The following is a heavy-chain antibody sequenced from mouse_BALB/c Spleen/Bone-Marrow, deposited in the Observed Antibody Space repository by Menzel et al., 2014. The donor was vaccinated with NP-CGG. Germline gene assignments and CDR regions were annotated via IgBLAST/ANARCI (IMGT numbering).Heavy chain of an antibody. J-gene: IGHJ4*01. Sequence: LVKTGASVKISCKAAGYSFTGYYMHWVKQSHGKSLEWIGYISCYNGATSYNQNLKGKATSTVDTSSSTAYMQSNSLTSEDSAVYYWVRRGNPIIYYVMDYRAQGTPVTDTS. CDR1: GYSFTGYY. V-gene: IGHV1S34*01. CDR3: VRRGNPIIYYVMDY. CDR2: ISCYNGAT.